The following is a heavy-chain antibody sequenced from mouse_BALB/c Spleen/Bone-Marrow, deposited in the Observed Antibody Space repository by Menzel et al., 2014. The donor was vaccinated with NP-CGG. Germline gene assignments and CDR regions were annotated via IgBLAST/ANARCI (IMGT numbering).Heavy chain of an antibody. CDR2: INPYNDGT. J-gene: IGHJ2*01. D-gene: IGHD2-3*01. Sequence: EVQLQQSGPEQVKPGASVKMSCKASGYTFIAYVMHWVKQKPGQGLEWIGYINPYNDGTNYNEKFKGKATLTSDISSSTANMELSSLTSEDSAVYYCAREGWLLRFDYWGQGTTLTVSS. V-gene: IGHV1-14*01. CDR1: GYTFIAYV. CDR3: AREGWLLRFDY.